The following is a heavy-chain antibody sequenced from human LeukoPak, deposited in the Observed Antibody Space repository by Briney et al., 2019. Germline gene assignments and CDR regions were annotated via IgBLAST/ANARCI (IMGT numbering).Heavy chain of an antibody. D-gene: IGHD5-24*01. J-gene: IGHJ3*02. CDR2: SSGSGGST. Sequence: RGSLRLSCAASGFTFSSYAMSWVCQPPGKGLEWASASSGSGGSTYYADSVKGRFTISTDNSKNTQYLQMNSLRAEDTAVYYCARRGALDGYKHDAFDIWGQGTMVTVSS. CDR3: ARRGALDGYKHDAFDI. V-gene: IGHV3-23*01. CDR1: GFTFSSYA.